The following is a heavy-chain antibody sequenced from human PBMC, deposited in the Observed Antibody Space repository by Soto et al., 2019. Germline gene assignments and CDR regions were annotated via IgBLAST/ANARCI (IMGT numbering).Heavy chain of an antibody. D-gene: IGHD2-2*01. V-gene: IGHV1-3*01. J-gene: IGHJ6*02. Sequence: QVQLVQSGAEVKKPGASVKVSCKASGYTFTSYAMHWVRQAPGQRLEWMGWINAGNGNTKYSQKFQGRVTITRDTSARTAYRELSSLRSEDTAVYYCARRYCSSTSCYLASGYGMDVWGQGTTVTVSS. CDR2: INAGNGNT. CDR3: ARRYCSSTSCYLASGYGMDV. CDR1: GYTFTSYA.